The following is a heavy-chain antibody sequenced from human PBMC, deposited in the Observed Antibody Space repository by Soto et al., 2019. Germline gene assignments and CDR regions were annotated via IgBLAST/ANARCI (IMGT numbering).Heavy chain of an antibody. Sequence: QVQLVESGGGVVQPGRSLRLSCAASGFTFSSYGMHWVRQAPGKGLEWVAVISYDGSNKYYADSVKGRFTISRDNSKNTLYLPMNSRRADDTAVYYCAKVLECNWNEFFDYWGQGTLVTVSS. CDR1: GFTFSSYG. CDR2: ISYDGSNK. CDR3: AKVLECNWNEFFDY. J-gene: IGHJ4*02. D-gene: IGHD1-1*01. V-gene: IGHV3-30*18.